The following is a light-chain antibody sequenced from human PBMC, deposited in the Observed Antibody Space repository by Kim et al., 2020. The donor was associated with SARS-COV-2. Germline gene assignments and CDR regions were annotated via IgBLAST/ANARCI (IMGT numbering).Light chain of an antibody. CDR1: QSVASNY. J-gene: IGKJ2*01. CDR2: DAS. CDR3: QQYGRSPGT. V-gene: IGKV3-20*01. Sequence: IVLTQSPGTLSLSPGARATLSCRASQSVASNYLAWYQHKPGQAPRLLIYDASRRATGIADRFSGGGSGTDFTLTISRLEPEDFAMYYCQQYGRSPGTFGQGTKLEIK.